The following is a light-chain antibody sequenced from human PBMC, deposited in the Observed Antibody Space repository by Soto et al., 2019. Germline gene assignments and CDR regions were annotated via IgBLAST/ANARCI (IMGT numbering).Light chain of an antibody. J-gene: IGLJ1*01. CDR1: NTNIGNNF. V-gene: IGLV1-51*01. CDR3: GAWDSSLSVYV. CDR2: DNY. Sequence: QSVLTQPPSVSAAPGQKVTISCSGSNTNIGNNFVSWYQQVPGTAPKLLIYDNYKRPSGIPDRFSASKSGTSATLGITGLQSVDEADYYCGAWDSSLSVYVFGNGTKLTVL.